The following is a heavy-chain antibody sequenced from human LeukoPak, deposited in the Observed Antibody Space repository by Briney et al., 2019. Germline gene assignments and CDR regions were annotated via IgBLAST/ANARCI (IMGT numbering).Heavy chain of an antibody. V-gene: IGHV4-34*01. CDR3: ARGGSSYGYNWFDP. J-gene: IGHJ5*02. CDR2: INHIGIT. Sequence: SETLSLTCAVYGGSFSGYCWSWIRQPPGKGLEWIGEINHIGITNYNPSLKSRVTISPDTSKNQFSLKLSSVTAADTAVYYCARGGSSYGYNWFDPWGQGTLVTVSS. D-gene: IGHD5-18*01. CDR1: GGSFSGYC.